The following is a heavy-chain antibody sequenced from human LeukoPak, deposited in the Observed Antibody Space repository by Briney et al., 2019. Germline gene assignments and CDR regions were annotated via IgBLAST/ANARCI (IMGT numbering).Heavy chain of an antibody. V-gene: IGHV4-31*02. CDR2: SYGSS. Sequence: LRLSCAASGFTFSSYAMSWVRQAPGKGLEWIGYSYGSSNYNPSLKNRVTISVDTSKNQFSLKLTSVTAADTAVYYCARERGRLVDYWGQGTLVTVSS. J-gene: IGHJ4*02. D-gene: IGHD3-9*01. CDR3: ARERGRLVDY. CDR1: GFTFSSYA.